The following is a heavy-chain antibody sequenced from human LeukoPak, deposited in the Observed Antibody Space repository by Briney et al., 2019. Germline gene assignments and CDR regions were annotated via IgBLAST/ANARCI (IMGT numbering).Heavy chain of an antibody. J-gene: IGHJ4*02. CDR1: GFTFSSYW. D-gene: IGHD5-18*01. Sequence: PGGSLRLSCAASGFTFSSYWMSWVRQAPGKGLEWVANIKQNGSEKYYVDSVKGRFTISRDNAKNSLYLQMNSLRAEDTAVYYCAKDPGYRFRVYFDYWGQGTLVTVSS. V-gene: IGHV3-7*01. CDR3: AKDPGYRFRVYFDY. CDR2: IKQNGSEK.